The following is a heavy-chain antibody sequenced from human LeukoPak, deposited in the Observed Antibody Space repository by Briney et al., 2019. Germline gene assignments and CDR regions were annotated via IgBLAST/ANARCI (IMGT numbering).Heavy chain of an antibody. V-gene: IGHV4-59*08. CDR3: ARRLSSWYAFYY. D-gene: IGHD6-13*01. CDR1: GGSITYYH. J-gene: IGHJ4*02. CDR2: IYYSGST. Sequence: SETLSLTCTVSGGSITYYHWSWIRHPPGKGLEGIGYIYYSGSTNYNPSLKSRVTISVDTPKNQFSLKLSSVTAADTAVYYCARRLSSWYAFYYWGQGTLVTVSS.